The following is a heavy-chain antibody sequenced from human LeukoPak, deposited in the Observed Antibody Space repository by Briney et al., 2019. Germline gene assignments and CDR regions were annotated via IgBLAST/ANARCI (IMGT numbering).Heavy chain of an antibody. Sequence: RGSLRLSCAASGFTVSSDYMSWVRQAPGKGLEWVSVIYSGGRTYYADSVKGRFTISRDNSRNTLYLQMNSLRAEDTAVYYCARGLGRELDGAFDIWGKGTMVTVSS. V-gene: IGHV3-53*01. J-gene: IGHJ3*02. CDR3: ARGLGRELDGAFDI. CDR2: IYSGGRT. D-gene: IGHD3-10*01. CDR1: GFTVSSDY.